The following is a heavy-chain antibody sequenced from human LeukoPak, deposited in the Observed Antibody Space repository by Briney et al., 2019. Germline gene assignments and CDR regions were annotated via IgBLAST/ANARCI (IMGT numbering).Heavy chain of an antibody. CDR2: IYPGDSDT. CDR3: ARPAARMRDAFDI. D-gene: IGHD6-13*01. V-gene: IGHV5-51*01. J-gene: IGHJ3*02. CDR1: GYSFTSYW. Sequence: GESLKISCKGSGYSFTSYWIGWVRQMPGKGLEWMGIIYPGDSDTRYSPSFQGQVTISADKSISTAYLQWSSLKASDTAMYYCARPAARMRDAFDIWGQGTMVTVSS.